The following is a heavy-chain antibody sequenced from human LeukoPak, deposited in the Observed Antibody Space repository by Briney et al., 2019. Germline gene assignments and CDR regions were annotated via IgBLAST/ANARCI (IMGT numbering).Heavy chain of an antibody. V-gene: IGHV1-69*04. CDR3: ARAPTTVTTLWFDP. CDR1: GGTFSSYA. Sequence: SVKVSCKASGGTFSSYAISWVRQAPGQGLEWMGRIIPIFGIANYAQKFQGRVTITVDKSTSTAYMELSSLRSEDTAVYYCARAPTTVTTLWFDPWGQGTLVTVSS. J-gene: IGHJ5*02. CDR2: IIPIFGIA. D-gene: IGHD4-17*01.